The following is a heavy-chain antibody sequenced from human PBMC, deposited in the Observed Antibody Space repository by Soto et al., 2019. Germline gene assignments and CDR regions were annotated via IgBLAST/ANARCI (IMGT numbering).Heavy chain of an antibody. Sequence: GGSLRLSCAASGFTFSSYGMHWVRQAPGKGLEWVADIRYSGSNIYYADSVKGRFTISRDNAKNTLYLQMNSLRAEDTAVYYCARFWEVRGFYYIDVWGKGTTVTVSS. CDR3: ARFWEVRGFYYIDV. CDR1: GFTFSSYG. CDR2: IRYSGSNI. J-gene: IGHJ6*03. V-gene: IGHV3-33*03. D-gene: IGHD3-10*01.